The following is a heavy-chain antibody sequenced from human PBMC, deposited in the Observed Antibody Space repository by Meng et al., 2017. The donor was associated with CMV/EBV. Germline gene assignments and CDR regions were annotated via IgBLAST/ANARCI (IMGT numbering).Heavy chain of an antibody. D-gene: IGHD6-13*01. J-gene: IGHJ4*02. CDR1: GYTFTGYY. CDR2: INPNSGGT. CDR3: AKGDGAGTAYYFDY. V-gene: IGHV1-2*02. Sequence: ASVKVSCKASGYTFTGYYMHWVRQAPGQGLEWMGWINPNSGGTNYAQKFQGRVTMTRDTSISTAYMELSRLRSDDTALYYCAKGDGAGTAYYFDYWGQGTLVTVSS.